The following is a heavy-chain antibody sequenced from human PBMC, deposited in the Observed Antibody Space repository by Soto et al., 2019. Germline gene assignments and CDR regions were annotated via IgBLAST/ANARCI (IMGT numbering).Heavy chain of an antibody. J-gene: IGHJ6*02. CDR3: ARDHLWNDVFFYYGMDV. V-gene: IGHV1-69*01. CDR1: GGTFSSYA. CDR2: IIPIFGIA. D-gene: IGHD1-1*01. Sequence: QVQLVQSGAEVKKPGSSVKVSCKASGGTFSSYAISWVRQALGQGLEWMGGIIPIFGIANYAQKFQGRVTITADESTSTAYMELSSLRSEDTAVYYCARDHLWNDVFFYYGMDVWGQGTTVTVSS.